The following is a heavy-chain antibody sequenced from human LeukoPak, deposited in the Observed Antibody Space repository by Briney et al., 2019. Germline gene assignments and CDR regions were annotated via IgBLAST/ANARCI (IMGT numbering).Heavy chain of an antibody. V-gene: IGHV4-59*01. J-gene: IGHJ3*02. CDR1: GGSISSYY. D-gene: IGHD2-15*01. CDR2: IYYSGST. Sequence: SETLSLTCTVSGGSISSYYWSWIRQPPGKGLEWIGYIYYSGSTNYNPSLKSRVTISVDTSKNQFSLKLSSVTAADTAVYYCATVVAATGDAFDIWGQGTMVTVSS. CDR3: ATVVAATGDAFDI.